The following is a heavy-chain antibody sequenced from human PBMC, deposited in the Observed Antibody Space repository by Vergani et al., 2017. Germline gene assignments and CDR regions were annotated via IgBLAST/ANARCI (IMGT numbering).Heavy chain of an antibody. CDR2: ISYDGSNK. V-gene: IGHV3-30-3*02. D-gene: IGHD3-10*01. CDR1: GFTFSSYA. J-gene: IGHJ4*02. CDR3: AKLGGSGIDY. Sequence: QVQLVESGGGVVQPGRSLRLSCAASGFTFSSYAMHWVRQAPGKGLEWVAVISYDGSNKYYADSVKGRFTISRDNSKNTLYLQMNSLRAEDTAVYYCAKLGGSGIDYWGQGTLVTVSS.